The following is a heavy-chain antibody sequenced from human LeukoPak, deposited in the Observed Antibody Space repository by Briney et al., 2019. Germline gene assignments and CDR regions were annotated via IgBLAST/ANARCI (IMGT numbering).Heavy chain of an antibody. J-gene: IGHJ4*02. CDR1: SFTFSSFA. D-gene: IGHD3-10*01. CDR3: AKTIWVRVMAPFDY. CDR2: ISGSGSST. V-gene: IGHV3-23*01. Sequence: HTGGSLRLSCAASSFTFSSFAMSWVRQAPGKGLEWVSGISGSGSSTYYADSVKGRFTISRDNSKNTLYLQMSSLRAEDTAVYYCAKTIWVRVMAPFDYWGQGTLVTVSS.